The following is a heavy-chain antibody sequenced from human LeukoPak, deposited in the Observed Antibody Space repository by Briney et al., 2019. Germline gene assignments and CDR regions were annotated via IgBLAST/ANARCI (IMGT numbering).Heavy chain of an antibody. CDR2: ISSSSSYI. Sequence: EGSLRLSCAASGFTFSSYSMNWVRQAPGKGLEWVSSISSSSSYIYYADSVKGRFTISRDNAKNSLYLQMNSLRAEDTAVYYCARISDCSGGSCYSRNYWGQGTLVTVSS. CDR1: GFTFSSYS. D-gene: IGHD2-15*01. J-gene: IGHJ4*02. V-gene: IGHV3-21*01. CDR3: ARISDCSGGSCYSRNY.